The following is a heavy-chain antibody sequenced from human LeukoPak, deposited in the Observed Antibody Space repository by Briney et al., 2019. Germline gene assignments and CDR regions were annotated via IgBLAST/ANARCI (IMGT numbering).Heavy chain of an antibody. J-gene: IGHJ4*02. Sequence: PSETLSLTCTVSGGSISSYYWSWIRQPPGEGLEWIGYIYYSGSTNYNPSLKSRVTISVDTSKNQFSLKLSSVTAADTAVYYCAREGYSYGFDYWGQGTLVTVSS. CDR2: IYYSGST. V-gene: IGHV4-59*01. CDR3: AREGYSYGFDY. D-gene: IGHD5-18*01. CDR1: GGSISSYY.